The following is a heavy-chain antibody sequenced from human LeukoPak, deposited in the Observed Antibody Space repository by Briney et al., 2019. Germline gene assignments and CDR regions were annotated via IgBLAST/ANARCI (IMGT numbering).Heavy chain of an antibody. D-gene: IGHD4-17*01. Sequence: SSETLSLTCNVSGGSISSYYWSWIRQPPGRGLEWIAYIYYSGSTNPNPSLKSRVTISVDTSKNQFSLKLSSVTAADTAVYYCAREYGDFFDYWGQGILVTVSS. J-gene: IGHJ4*02. CDR2: IYYSGST. V-gene: IGHV4-59*01. CDR3: AREYGDFFDY. CDR1: GGSISSYY.